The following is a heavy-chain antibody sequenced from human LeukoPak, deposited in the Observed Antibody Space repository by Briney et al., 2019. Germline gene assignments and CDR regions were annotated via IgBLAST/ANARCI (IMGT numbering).Heavy chain of an antibody. D-gene: IGHD2-2*01. V-gene: IGHV3-74*01. CDR2: IASDGSST. CDR3: VSFYETY. Sequence: GGSLRLSCAASGFTFSSYWMNWVRQAPGKGLVWVSRIASDGSSTTYADSVKGRFTISKDNAKNTVYLQMNNLRAEDTAVYYCVSFYETYWGRGTLVTVSS. CDR1: GFTFSSYW. J-gene: IGHJ4*02.